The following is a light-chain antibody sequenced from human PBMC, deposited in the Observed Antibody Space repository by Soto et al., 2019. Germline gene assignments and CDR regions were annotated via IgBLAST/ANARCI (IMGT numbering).Light chain of an antibody. Sequence: EIVMTQSPATLSVSPGETATLSCRASQSVGSAVAWYQHKPGQAPRLLIVAASIRATGVPGRCRGGGSGTEFTPPISSLQAEDFAVYYCQQYKNWPPLPFGGGTTVEIK. CDR2: AAS. CDR1: QSVGSA. V-gene: IGKV3-15*01. J-gene: IGKJ4*01. CDR3: QQYKNWPPLP.